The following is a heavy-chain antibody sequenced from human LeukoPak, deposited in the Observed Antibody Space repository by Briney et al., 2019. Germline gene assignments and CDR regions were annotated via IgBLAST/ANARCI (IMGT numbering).Heavy chain of an antibody. CDR2: IIPIFGTA. Sequence: SVKVSCKASGGTFSSYAISWVRQAPGQGLEWMGRIIPIFGTANYAQKFQGRVTITTDESTSTAYMELSSLRSKDTAVYYCARSEYSSGWVLGEVDAFDIWGQGTMVTVSS. CDR1: GGTFSSYA. D-gene: IGHD6-19*01. J-gene: IGHJ3*02. V-gene: IGHV1-69*05. CDR3: ARSEYSSGWVLGEVDAFDI.